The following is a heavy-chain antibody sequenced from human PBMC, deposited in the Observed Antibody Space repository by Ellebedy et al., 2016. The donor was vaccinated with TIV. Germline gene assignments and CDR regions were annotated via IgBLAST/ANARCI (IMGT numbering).Heavy chain of an antibody. CDR1: GGSISSSSYY. CDR3: ARGGGLVPRGSIFGVGFDY. Sequence: SETLSLTXTVSGGSISSSSYYWGWIRQPPGKGLEWIGEINHSGSTNYNPSLKSRVTISVDTSKNQFSLKLSSVTAADTAVYYCARGGGLVPRGSIFGVGFDYWGQGTLVTVSS. D-gene: IGHD3-3*01. CDR2: INHSGST. J-gene: IGHJ4*02. V-gene: IGHV4-39*07.